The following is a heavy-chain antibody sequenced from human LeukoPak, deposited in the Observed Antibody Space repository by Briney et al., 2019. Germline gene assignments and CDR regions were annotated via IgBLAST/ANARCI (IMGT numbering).Heavy chain of an antibody. CDR1: GLTFSDHA. V-gene: IGHV3-23*01. D-gene: IGHD1-1*01. J-gene: IGHJ4*02. CDR2: ISGSSGNT. CDR3: ANWGAGTKGLY. Sequence: GRSLRLSCAASGLTFSDHAMGWVRQAPGKGLEWVSSISGSSGNTYYADSVKGRYSISRDNSKNTLFLQINRLRAEDTAIYYCANWGAGTKGLYWGQGTLVTVSS.